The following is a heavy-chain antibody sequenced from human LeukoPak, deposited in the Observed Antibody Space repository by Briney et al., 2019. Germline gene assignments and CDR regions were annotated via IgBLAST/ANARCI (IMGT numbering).Heavy chain of an antibody. V-gene: IGHV4-31*03. J-gene: IGHJ4*02. CDR1: GGSISSDGYY. D-gene: IGHD3-10*01. CDR3: ARGYGSGSYLSLDY. CDR2: IYYCGST. Sequence: SETLSLTCTVSGGSISSDGYYWRWIRQHPGKGLEWLGYIYYCGSTYYNPSLKSRVTISVDTSKNQFSLKLSSVTAADTAVYYCARGYGSGSYLSLDYWGQGTLVTVSS.